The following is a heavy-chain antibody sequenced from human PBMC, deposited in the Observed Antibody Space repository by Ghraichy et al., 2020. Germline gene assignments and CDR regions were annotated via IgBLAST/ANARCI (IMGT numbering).Heavy chain of an antibody. V-gene: IGHV4-34*01. CDR3: ARGSIKEYYGSGSYYLNHFDY. Sequence: ESLNISCAVYGGSFSGYYWSWIRQPPGKGLEWIGEINHSGSTNYNPSLKSRVTISVDTSKNQFSLKLSSVTAADTAVYYCARGSIKEYYGSGSYYLNHFDYWGQGTLVTVSS. J-gene: IGHJ4*02. CDR1: GGSFSGYY. CDR2: INHSGST. D-gene: IGHD3-10*01.